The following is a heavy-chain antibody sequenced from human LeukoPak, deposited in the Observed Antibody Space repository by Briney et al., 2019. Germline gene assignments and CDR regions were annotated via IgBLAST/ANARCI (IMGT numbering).Heavy chain of an antibody. CDR1: GFTFDDYA. CDR2: ISWNSGSI. Sequence: TGRSLRLSCAASGFTFDDYAMHWVRQAPGKGLEWVSGISWNSGSIGYADSVKGRFTISRDNAKNSLYLQMNSLRAEDTAVYYCARTASITMNWGQGTLVTVSS. J-gene: IGHJ4*02. D-gene: IGHD3-22*01. V-gene: IGHV3-9*01. CDR3: ARTASITMN.